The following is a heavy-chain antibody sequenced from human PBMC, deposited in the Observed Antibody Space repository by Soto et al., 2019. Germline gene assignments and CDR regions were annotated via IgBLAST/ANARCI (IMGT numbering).Heavy chain of an antibody. CDR2: ISGGGDST. J-gene: IGHJ4*02. Sequence: EVQLLESGGGLVQPGGSLRLSCAASGFTFSTNSMTWVRQAPGKGLEWVCGISGGGDSTHYADSVKGRFTISRDTSKNMVYLQMTSLKADDTAVYFCSRWDGYGDQRGQGTLVTVSS. CDR3: SRWDGYGDQ. D-gene: IGHD5-12*01. V-gene: IGHV3-23*01. CDR1: GFTFSTNS.